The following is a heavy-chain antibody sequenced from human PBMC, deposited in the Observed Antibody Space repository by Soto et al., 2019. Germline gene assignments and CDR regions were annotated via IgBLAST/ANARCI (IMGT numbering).Heavy chain of an antibody. J-gene: IGHJ4*02. CDR2: IYYSGST. CDR3: AREGYDGYYDSSGYFDD. Sequence: SETLSLTCTVSGGSISSGDYYWSWIRQPPGKGLEWIGYIYYSGSTYYNPSLKSRVTISVDTSKNQFSLKLSSVTAADTAVYYCAREGYDGYYDSSGYFDDWGQGTLVTVSS. D-gene: IGHD3-22*01. CDR1: GGSISSGDYY. V-gene: IGHV4-30-4*01.